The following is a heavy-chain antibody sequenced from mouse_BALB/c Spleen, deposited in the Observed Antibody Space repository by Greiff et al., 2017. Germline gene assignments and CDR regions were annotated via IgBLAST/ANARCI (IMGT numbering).Heavy chain of an antibody. J-gene: IGHJ4*01. CDR2: IDPYYGGT. Sequence: EVKLMESGPELEKPGASVKISCKASGYSFTGYNMNWVKQSNGKSLEWIGNIDPYYGGTSYNQKFKGKATLTVDKSSSTAYMQLKSLTSEDSAVYYCARTYGNLNYYAMDYWGQGTSVTVSS. CDR1: GYSFTGYN. CDR3: ARTYGNLNYYAMDY. V-gene: IGHV1-39*01. D-gene: IGHD2-1*01.